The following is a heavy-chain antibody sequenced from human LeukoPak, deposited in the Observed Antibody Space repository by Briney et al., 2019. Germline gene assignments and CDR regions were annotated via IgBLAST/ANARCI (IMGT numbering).Heavy chain of an antibody. V-gene: IGHV4-59*08. CDR2: LFYSGNS. Sequence: SETLSLTCTVSGGSMSYYYWSWIRQPPGKGLEWIGNLFYSGNSNYNPSLKSRVTISIDTSKPQFSLKLTSVTAADTAVYYCARHLNTFDQGGASYYYIDVWGKGTTVAVSS. CDR3: ARHLNTFDQGGASYYYIDV. D-gene: IGHD3-16*01. J-gene: IGHJ6*03. CDR1: GGSMSYYY.